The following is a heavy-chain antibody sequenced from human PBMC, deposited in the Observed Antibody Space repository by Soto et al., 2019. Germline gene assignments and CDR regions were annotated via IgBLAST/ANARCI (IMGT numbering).Heavy chain of an antibody. V-gene: IGHV2-5*02. CDR2: IYWDDDK. D-gene: IGHD5-12*01. CDR1: GFSLSTSGVG. J-gene: IGHJ5*02. CDR3: AHSYRGTIVATVLHNWFDP. Sequence: SGPTLVNPTQTLALTCTFSGFSLSTSGVGVGWIRQPPGKALEWLALIYWDDDKRYSPSLKSRLTITKDTSKNQVVLTMTNMDPADTATYYCAHSYRGTIVATVLHNWFDPWGQGTLVTVS.